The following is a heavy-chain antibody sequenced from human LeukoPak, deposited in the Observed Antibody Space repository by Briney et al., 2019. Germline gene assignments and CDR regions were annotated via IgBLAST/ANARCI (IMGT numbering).Heavy chain of an antibody. CDR2: INPNSGGT. CDR3: AREDHTGALLR. Sequence: ASVKVSCKASGYTFTSYAMNWVRQAPGQGLEWMGWINPNSGGTNYAQKFQGRVTMTTDTSTSTAYMELRSLRSDDTAVYYCAREDHTGALLRWGQGTLVTVSS. CDR1: GYTFTSYA. V-gene: IGHV1-2*02. J-gene: IGHJ4*02. D-gene: IGHD1-14*01.